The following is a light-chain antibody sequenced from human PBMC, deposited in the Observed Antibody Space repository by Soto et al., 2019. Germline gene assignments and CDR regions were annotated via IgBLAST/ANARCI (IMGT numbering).Light chain of an antibody. CDR2: AAS. CDR1: QGIGNY. V-gene: IGKV1-27*01. J-gene: IGKJ1*01. CDR3: QKYNSAPRT. Sequence: DIQMTQSPSSLSASLGDRVTITCRASQGIGNYLAWYQLQPGKVPKLLIYAASTLQSGVPSRFSGSGSGTDSTLTISSLQPEDFATYFCQKYNSAPRTFGQGNKVEI.